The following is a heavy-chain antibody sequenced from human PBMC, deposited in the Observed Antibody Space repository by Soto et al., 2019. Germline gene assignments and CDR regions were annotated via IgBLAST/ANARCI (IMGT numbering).Heavy chain of an antibody. D-gene: IGHD7-27*01. V-gene: IGHV3-23*01. CDR2: ISVSGSNT. CDR1: GFTFSSYA. J-gene: IGHJ3*02. CDR3: AKDQGLGIPGGYDAFDS. Sequence: QLLESGGGLVQPGGSLRLSCATSGFTFSSYAMTWVRQAPGKGPEWVSAISVSGSNTYYADSVKGRFSISRDNSKNTLYLQMNSLRAEDTAVYYCAKDQGLGIPGGYDAFDSWGQGTMITVSS.